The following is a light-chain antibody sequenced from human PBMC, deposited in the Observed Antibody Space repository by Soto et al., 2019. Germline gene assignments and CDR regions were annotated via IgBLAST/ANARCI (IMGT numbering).Light chain of an antibody. J-gene: IGLJ2*01. CDR3: CSYRDTTTVV. Sequence: QSALTQPASLSGSPGQSITISCTGTSSDIGAYDYVSWFQQHPGKAPKLMISEVNNRPSGVSNRLSGSKSGNTAYLTISGLRAEDEADYHCCSYRDTTTVVFGGGTKLTVL. CDR1: SSDIGAYDY. CDR2: EVN. V-gene: IGLV2-14*01.